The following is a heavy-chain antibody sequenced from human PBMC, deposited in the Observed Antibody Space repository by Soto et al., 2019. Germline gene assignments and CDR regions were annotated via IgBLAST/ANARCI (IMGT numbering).Heavy chain of an antibody. CDR3: ARGYAEYFQH. J-gene: IGHJ1*01. D-gene: IGHD1-1*01. Sequence: SETLSLTCTVSGGSISSGDHYWSWIRQPPGKGLEWIGYIYYSGSTNYNPSLKSRVTISVDTSKNQFSLKLSSVTAADTAVYYCARGYAEYFQHWGQGTLVTVSS. V-gene: IGHV4-61*08. CDR1: GGSISSGDHY. CDR2: IYYSGST.